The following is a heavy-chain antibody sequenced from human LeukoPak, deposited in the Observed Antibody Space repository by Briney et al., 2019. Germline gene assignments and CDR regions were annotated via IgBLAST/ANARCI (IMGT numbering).Heavy chain of an antibody. V-gene: IGHV3-30-3*01. D-gene: IGHD4-17*01. J-gene: IGHJ4*02. CDR2: VSYGGSNK. CDR1: GFTFESYT. Sequence: GTSLRLSCAASGFTFESYTIHWVRQAPGKGLEWVALVSYGGSNKYYIDSVKGRFTISRDNSKNTLYLQMNSLRPEDTAVYYCAREYTVTTYYFDYWGQGTLVTVSS. CDR3: AREYTVTTYYFDY.